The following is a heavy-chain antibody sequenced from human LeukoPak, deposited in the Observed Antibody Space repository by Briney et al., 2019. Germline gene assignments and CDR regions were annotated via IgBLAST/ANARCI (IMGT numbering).Heavy chain of an antibody. V-gene: IGHV3-9*03. Sequence: PGGSLRLSCAASGFTFSSYGMSWVRQAPGKGLEWVSGISWNSGTIGYADSVKGRFTISRDNAKNSLYLQMNSLRAEDMAFYYCARGNSGSYSQDWFDPWGQGTLVTVSS. CDR3: ARGNSGSYSQDWFDP. J-gene: IGHJ5*02. CDR2: ISWNSGTI. D-gene: IGHD1-26*01. CDR1: GFTFSSYG.